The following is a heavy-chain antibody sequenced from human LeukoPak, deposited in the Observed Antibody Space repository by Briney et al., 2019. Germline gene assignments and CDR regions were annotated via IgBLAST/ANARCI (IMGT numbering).Heavy chain of an antibody. V-gene: IGHV4-34*01. CDR2: INHNGST. CDR3: ARGSGTYSNYNYYYYYMDV. D-gene: IGHD4-11*01. J-gene: IGHJ6*03. CDR1: GGSFSGYY. Sequence: SETLSLTCAVYGGSFSGYYWSWIRQPPGKGLEWIGEINHNGSTNYNPSLKSRVTISVDTSKNQFSLKLSSVTAADTAVYYCARGSGTYSNYNYYYYYMDVWGKGTTVTVSS.